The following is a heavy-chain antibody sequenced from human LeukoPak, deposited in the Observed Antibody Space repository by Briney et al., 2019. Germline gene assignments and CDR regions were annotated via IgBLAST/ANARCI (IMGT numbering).Heavy chain of an antibody. D-gene: IGHD1-26*01. CDR1: GFTFSSYA. CDR2: INCSGAST. CDR3: AKAFRIVGIGNPYDAFDV. Sequence: GSLRLSCAASGFTFSSYAMSWVRQAPGKGLEWVSDINCSGASTYYADSVKGRFTISRDNSKNTLYLQMNNLRAEDSAIYYCAKAFRIVGIGNPYDAFDVWGQGTVVTVSS. J-gene: IGHJ3*01. V-gene: IGHV3-23*01.